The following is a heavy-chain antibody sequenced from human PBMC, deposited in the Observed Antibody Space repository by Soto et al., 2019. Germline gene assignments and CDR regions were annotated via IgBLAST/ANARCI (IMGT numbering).Heavy chain of an antibody. D-gene: IGHD6-19*01. J-gene: IGHJ6*02. Sequence: SVKVSCKASGGTFSSYAISWVRQAPGQGLEWMGGIIPIFGTANYAQKFQGRVTITADESTSTAYMELSSLRSEDTAVYYCARAAVAVSNYYYGMDVWGQGTTVTVSS. CDR2: IIPIFGTA. CDR1: GGTFSSYA. CDR3: ARAAVAVSNYYYGMDV. V-gene: IGHV1-69*13.